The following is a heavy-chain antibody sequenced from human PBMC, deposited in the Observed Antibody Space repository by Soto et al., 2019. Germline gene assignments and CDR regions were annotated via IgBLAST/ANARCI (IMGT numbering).Heavy chain of an antibody. Sequence: QLLQSGGGLVQPGESLRVSCVISGFTFGAYAMTWVRQAPGKGLEWVSSISDDGHETYYADSVKGLFTISRDNSRSTLYLEMNSLRVDDTAVYYCAAGGRLFGEDDDAFDLWGQGTLVAVSP. CDR3: AAGGRLFGEDDDAFDL. CDR1: GFTFGAYA. V-gene: IGHV3-23*01. CDR2: ISDDGHET. J-gene: IGHJ3*01. D-gene: IGHD3-16*01.